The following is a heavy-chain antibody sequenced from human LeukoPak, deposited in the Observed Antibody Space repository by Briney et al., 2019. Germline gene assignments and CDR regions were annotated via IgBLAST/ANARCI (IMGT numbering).Heavy chain of an antibody. CDR2: IYYSGST. Sequence: SETLSLTCTVSGGSISSYYWSWIRQPPGKGLEWIGYIYYSGSTNYNPSLKSRVTISVDTSKNQFSLKLSSVTAADTAVYYCARGRYSSGYYYPWGQGTLVTVSS. J-gene: IGHJ5*02. D-gene: IGHD3-22*01. V-gene: IGHV4-59*01. CDR1: GGSISSYY. CDR3: ARGRYSSGYYYP.